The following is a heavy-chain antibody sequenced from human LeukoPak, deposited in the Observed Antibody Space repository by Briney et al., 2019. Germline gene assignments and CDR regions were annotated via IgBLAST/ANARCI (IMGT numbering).Heavy chain of an antibody. CDR2: MNPNSGNT. CDR3: ARERIVGASYDP. D-gene: IGHD1-26*01. V-gene: IGHV1-8*01. J-gene: IGHJ5*02. CDR1: GYTFTSYD. Sequence: ASVKVSCKASGYTFTSYDINWVRQATGQGLEWMGWMNPNSGNTGYAQKFQGRVTMTRNTSISTAYMELSRLRSDDTAVYYCARERIVGASYDPWGQETLVTVSS.